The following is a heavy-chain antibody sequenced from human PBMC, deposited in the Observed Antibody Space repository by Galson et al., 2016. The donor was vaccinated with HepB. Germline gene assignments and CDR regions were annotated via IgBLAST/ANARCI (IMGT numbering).Heavy chain of an antibody. J-gene: IGHJ4*02. V-gene: IGHV1-2*04. CDR2: INPNSGAT. D-gene: IGHD1-1*01. CDR3: ATGGGTTGTGANVVY. Sequence: SVKVSCKASASTFTAYYIHWVRQAPGQGLEWMGWINPNSGATNYAQTFQDWVTMTRDTSISTTYMDLSSLRTDDTAVYYCATGGGTTGTGANVVYWGQGTLVTVSS. CDR1: ASTFTAYY.